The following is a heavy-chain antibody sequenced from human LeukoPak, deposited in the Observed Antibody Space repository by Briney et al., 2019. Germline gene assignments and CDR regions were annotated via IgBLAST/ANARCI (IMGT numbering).Heavy chain of an antibody. CDR1: GFTFSNYW. Sequence: GGSLRLSCAASGFTFSNYWMTWVRQAPGQGLEWVANMRQDGSEKYYVDSVKGRFTISRDNAKNSLYLQMNSLRAEDTAVYYCARVTYGDYYWGQGTLVTVSS. J-gene: IGHJ4*02. D-gene: IGHD4-17*01. CDR2: MRQDGSEK. V-gene: IGHV3-7*05. CDR3: ARVTYGDYY.